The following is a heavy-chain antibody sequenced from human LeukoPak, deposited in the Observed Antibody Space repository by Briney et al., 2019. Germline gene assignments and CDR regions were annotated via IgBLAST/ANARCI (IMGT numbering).Heavy chain of an antibody. D-gene: IGHD6-13*01. CDR3: ARDAGIAAEAHHDY. CDR2: ISSSSSYI. J-gene: IGHJ4*02. Sequence: GGSLRLSCAASGFTFSSYSMNWVRQAPGKGLEWVSSISSSSSYIYYADSVKGRFTISRDNAKNSLYLQMNSLRAEDTAVYYCARDAGIAAEAHHDYWGQGTLVTVSS. CDR1: GFTFSSYS. V-gene: IGHV3-21*01.